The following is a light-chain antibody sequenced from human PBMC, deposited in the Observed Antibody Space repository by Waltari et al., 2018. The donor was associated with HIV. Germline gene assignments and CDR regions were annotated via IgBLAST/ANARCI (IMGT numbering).Light chain of an antibody. J-gene: IGKJ1*01. Sequence: DIQMTQSPSSLSASVGDRVTITCRASQSISSYLHWYQQKPGKATKLLIYAASSLQSGVPSRFSGSGSGTDFTLTISSLQPEDFATYYCQQSYSTPRRTFGQGTKVEIK. CDR1: QSISSY. CDR3: QQSYSTPRRT. CDR2: AAS. V-gene: IGKV1-39*01.